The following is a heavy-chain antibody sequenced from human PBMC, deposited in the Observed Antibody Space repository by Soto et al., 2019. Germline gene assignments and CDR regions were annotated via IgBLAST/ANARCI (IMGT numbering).Heavy chain of an antibody. V-gene: IGHV4-59*01. CDR2: IYYSGST. D-gene: IGHD2-15*01. CDR3: ARAVRVAATTYFDY. CDR1: GGSISSYY. J-gene: IGHJ4*02. Sequence: SETLSLTCTVSGGSISSYYWSWIRQPPGKGLEWIGYIYYSGSTNYNPSLKSRVTISVDTSKSQFSLKLSSVTAADTAVYYCARAVRVAATTYFDYWGQGTLVTVSS.